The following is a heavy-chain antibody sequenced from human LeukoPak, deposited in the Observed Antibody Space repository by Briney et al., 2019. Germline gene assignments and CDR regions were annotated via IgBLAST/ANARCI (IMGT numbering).Heavy chain of an antibody. CDR1: GFTFSSYG. CDR2: ISYDGSNK. J-gene: IGHJ4*02. CDR3: AKADYDSSGYCDY. Sequence: GRSLRLSCAASGFTFSSYGMHWVRQAPGKGLEWVAVISYDGSNKYYADSVKGRFTISRDNSKNTLYLQMNSLRAEDTVVYYCAKADYDSSGYCDYWGQGTLVTVSS. D-gene: IGHD3-22*01. V-gene: IGHV3-30*18.